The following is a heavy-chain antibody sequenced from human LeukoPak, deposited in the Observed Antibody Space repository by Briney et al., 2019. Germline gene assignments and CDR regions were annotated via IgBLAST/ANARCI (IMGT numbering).Heavy chain of an antibody. V-gene: IGHV3-23*01. J-gene: IGHJ3*02. CDR2: ISGSGANT. D-gene: IGHD1-1*01. CDR3: AKDWNDVGSDAFHI. Sequence: GGSLRLSCAASGFTLNSYAMSWVRQAPGKGLEWVSAISGSGANTYYADSVKGRFSISRDNSKNTLYLQMNSLRAEDTAIYFCAKDWNDVGSDAFHIWGQGTMVTVSS. CDR1: GFTLNSYA.